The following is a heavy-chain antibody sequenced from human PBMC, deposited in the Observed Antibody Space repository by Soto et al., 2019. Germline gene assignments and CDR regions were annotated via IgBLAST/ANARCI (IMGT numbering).Heavy chain of an antibody. CDR3: ARESGAGSTNWFDP. D-gene: IGHD1-7*01. Sequence: PSETLSLTCAVSGASMSSGGYSWRWVRQPPGLGLEWIGDIDHRGSTYYRPSLKSRVTISMDRSKNQFSLRLKSVTAADTAVYYCARESGAGSTNWFDPWGQGTLVTVS. CDR2: IDHRGST. J-gene: IGHJ5*02. CDR1: GASMSSGGYS. V-gene: IGHV4-30-2*01.